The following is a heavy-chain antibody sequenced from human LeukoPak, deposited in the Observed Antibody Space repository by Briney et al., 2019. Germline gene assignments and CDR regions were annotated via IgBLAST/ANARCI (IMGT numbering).Heavy chain of an antibody. J-gene: IGHJ4*02. Sequence: SGGSLRLSCAASGFTFSSYAMSWVRQAPGKGPEWVSGISASGGSTYYADSVRGRFTISRDDFRNTLYLQMNSLRAEDTAVYFCANRGISYSSSWYHVYWGQGTLVTVSP. CDR3: ANRGISYSSSWYHVY. CDR2: ISASGGST. D-gene: IGHD6-13*01. V-gene: IGHV3-23*01. CDR1: GFTFSSYA.